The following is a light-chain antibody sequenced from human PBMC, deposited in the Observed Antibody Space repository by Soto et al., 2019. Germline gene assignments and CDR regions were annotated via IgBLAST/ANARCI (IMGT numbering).Light chain of an antibody. CDR2: DVS. Sequence: QSVLTQPASVSGSPGQSITISCTGTSSDIGSYNFVSWYQQYPGKAPTLMIFDVSNRPSGVSNRFSGSKSGNTASLTISGLQTEDEADFYCASYTRGGPVMFGGGTQLTVL. CDR1: SSDIGSYNF. V-gene: IGLV2-14*01. J-gene: IGLJ7*01. CDR3: ASYTRGGPVM.